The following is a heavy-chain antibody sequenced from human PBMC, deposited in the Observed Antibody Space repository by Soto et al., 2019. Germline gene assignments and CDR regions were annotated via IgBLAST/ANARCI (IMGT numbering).Heavy chain of an antibody. D-gene: IGHD3-16*02. Sequence: EVQLVESGGGLVQPGGSLRLSCAASGFTFSSYSMNWVRQATGKGLEWVSYISSSSSTIYYADSVKGRFTISRDNAKNSLYLQMNSLRDEDTAVYYCARENDYVWGSYRLNWFDPWGQGTLVTVSS. J-gene: IGHJ5*02. CDR1: GFTFSSYS. V-gene: IGHV3-48*02. CDR3: ARENDYVWGSYRLNWFDP. CDR2: ISSSSSTI.